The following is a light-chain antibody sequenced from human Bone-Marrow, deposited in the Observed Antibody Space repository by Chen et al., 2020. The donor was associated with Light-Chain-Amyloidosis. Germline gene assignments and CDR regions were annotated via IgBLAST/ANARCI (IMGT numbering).Light chain of an antibody. CDR2: RDT. CDR3: QSADSSGTYEVI. J-gene: IGLJ2*01. CDR1: DLPTKY. Sequence: SYELTQPPSVSVSPGQTARITCSGDDLPTKYAYGYQQKPGQAPVLVIHRDTERTTGISERFSGSRSGTTATLTISGVQAEDEADCHGQSADSSGTYEVIFGGGTKLTVL. V-gene: IGLV3-25*03.